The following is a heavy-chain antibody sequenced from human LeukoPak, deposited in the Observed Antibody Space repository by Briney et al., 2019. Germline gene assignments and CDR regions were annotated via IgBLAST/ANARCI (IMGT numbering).Heavy chain of an antibody. J-gene: IGHJ4*02. CDR2: IYYSGST. D-gene: IGHD3-22*01. Sequence: PSETLSLTCTVSGGSISSSTYYWGWIRQPPGKGLEWIGSIYYSGSTYYNPSLKSRVTISVDTSNNHFSLKLSSVTAADTAVYYCARQDYDSSGYYSLNYFDYWGQGTLVTVSS. CDR3: ARQDYDSSGYYSLNYFDY. V-gene: IGHV4-39*01. CDR1: GGSISSSTYY.